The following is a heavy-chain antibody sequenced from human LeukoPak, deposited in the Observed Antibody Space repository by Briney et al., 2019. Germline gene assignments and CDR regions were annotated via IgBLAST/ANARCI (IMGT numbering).Heavy chain of an antibody. CDR1: GYTFTGYY. Sequence: ASVKVSCKASGYTFTGYYMHWVRQAPGQGLEWMGRINPNSGGTNYAQKFQGRVTMTRDTSISTAYMELSRLRSDDTAVYYCARGSYDFWSGYPNWFDPWGQGTPVTVSS. CDR3: ARGSYDFWSGYPNWFDP. V-gene: IGHV1-2*06. CDR2: INPNSGGT. J-gene: IGHJ5*02. D-gene: IGHD3-3*01.